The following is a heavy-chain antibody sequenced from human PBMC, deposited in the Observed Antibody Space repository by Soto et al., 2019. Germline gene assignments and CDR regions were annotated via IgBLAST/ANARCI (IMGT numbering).Heavy chain of an antibody. CDR1: GLTFSSYA. D-gene: IGHD4-17*01. V-gene: IGHV3-23*01. CDR2: ISGSGGST. CDR3: AKDLTTVVTPLFDI. J-gene: IGHJ3*02. Sequence: EVQLLESGGGLVQPGGSLSLSCEASGLTFSSYARSWVRKAPGKGLEWVSAISGSGGSTYYADSVKGRFTISRDNSKNTLYLQMNSLRAEDTAVYYCAKDLTTVVTPLFDIWGQGTMVTVSS.